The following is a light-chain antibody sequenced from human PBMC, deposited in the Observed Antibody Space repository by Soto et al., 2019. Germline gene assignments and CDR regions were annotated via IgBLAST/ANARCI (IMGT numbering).Light chain of an antibody. CDR1: TRDIAGYNY. V-gene: IGLV2-14*01. Sequence: QSVLTQPASVSGSLGQSITISCTGTTRDIAGYNYISWYQQLPGKAPKLMIYQVTIRPSGISNRFSGSKSGNTASLTISGLQAEDEADYYCSSYTTNITPVVFGGGTKVTVL. J-gene: IGLJ2*01. CDR2: QVT. CDR3: SSYTTNITPVV.